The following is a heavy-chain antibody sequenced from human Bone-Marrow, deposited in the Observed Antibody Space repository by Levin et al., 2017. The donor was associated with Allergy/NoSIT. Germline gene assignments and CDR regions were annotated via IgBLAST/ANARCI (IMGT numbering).Heavy chain of an antibody. J-gene: IGHJ4*02. CDR1: GYTFTGYY. D-gene: IGHD2-2*01. V-gene: IGHV1-2*02. CDR2: INPNSGGT. CDR3: ARDFSEDIVVVPAFLDY. Sequence: PGESLKISCKASGYTFTGYYMHWVRQAPGQGLEWMGWINPNSGGTNYAQKFQGRVTMTRDTSISTAYMELSRLRSDDTAVYYCARDFSEDIVVVPAFLDYWGQGTLVTVSS.